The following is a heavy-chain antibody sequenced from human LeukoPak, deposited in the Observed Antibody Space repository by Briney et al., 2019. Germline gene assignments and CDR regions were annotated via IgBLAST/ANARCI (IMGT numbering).Heavy chain of an antibody. CDR1: GGSISSGGYY. D-gene: IGHD2-2*01. CDR3: AREDQLLFDY. Sequence: PSETLSLTCTVSGGSISSGGYYWSWIRQPPGKGLEWIGYIYHSGSTYYNPSLKSRVTISVDRSKNQFSLKLSSVTAADTAVYYCAREDQLLFDYWGQGTLVTVSS. J-gene: IGHJ4*02. V-gene: IGHV4-30-2*01. CDR2: IYHSGST.